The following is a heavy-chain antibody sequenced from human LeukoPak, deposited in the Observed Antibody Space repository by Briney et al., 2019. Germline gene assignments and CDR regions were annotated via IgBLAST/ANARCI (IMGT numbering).Heavy chain of an antibody. CDR1: GFTVITND. D-gene: IGHD1-14*01. V-gene: IGHV3-53*01. CDR3: ARGVEPLAANTLAY. Sequence: QPGGSLRLSCAASGFTVITNDMTWVRQAPGKGLEWVSVLYSGGNTKCADSVQGRFTISRDNSKNTLYLEMNSLSPDDTAVYYCARGVEPLAANTLAYWGQGTLVTVSS. J-gene: IGHJ4*02. CDR2: LYSGGNT.